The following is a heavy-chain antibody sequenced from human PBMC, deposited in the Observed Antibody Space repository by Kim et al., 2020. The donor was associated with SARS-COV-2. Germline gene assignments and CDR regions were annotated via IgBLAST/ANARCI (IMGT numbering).Heavy chain of an antibody. D-gene: IGHD5-12*01. J-gene: IGHJ5*02. CDR3: ARGSVDIRFDP. CDR2: IYYTGSA. V-gene: IGHV4-59*12. Sequence: SETLSLTCTVSGGSITSDYWSWIRQPPGKGLEWIAYIYYTGSANYHPSLNSRVTMSVDTSKNQFNLKLTSVTAADTAVYYCARGSVDIRFDPCGQGILVTFSS. CDR1: GGSITSDY.